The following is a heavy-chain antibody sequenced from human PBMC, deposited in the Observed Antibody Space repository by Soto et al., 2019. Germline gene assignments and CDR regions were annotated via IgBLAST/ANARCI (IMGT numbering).Heavy chain of an antibody. D-gene: IGHD3-22*01. CDR3: ARAVFRKIVVVSWFDP. CDR2: IYYSGST. V-gene: IGHV4-31*03. Sequence: SETLSLTCTVSGGSISSGGYYWSWIRQHPGKGLEWIGYIYYSGSTYYNPSLKSRVTISVDTSKNQFSLKLSSVTAADTAVYYCARAVFRKIVVVSWFDPWGQGTLVTVSS. CDR1: GGSISSGGYY. J-gene: IGHJ5*02.